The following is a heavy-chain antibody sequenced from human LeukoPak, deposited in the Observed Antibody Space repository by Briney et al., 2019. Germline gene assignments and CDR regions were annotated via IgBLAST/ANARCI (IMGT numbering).Heavy chain of an antibody. CDR2: ISGSGSTI. Sequence: PGGSLRLSCAASGFTFSGYNMHWVRQAPGKGLEWVSYISGSGSTIYYADSVKGRFTISRDNAKNSLYLQMNSLRAEDTAVYYCARGDHYFDYWGQGTLVTVSS. D-gene: IGHD3-16*01. J-gene: IGHJ4*02. CDR1: GFTFSGYN. CDR3: ARGDHYFDY. V-gene: IGHV3-48*03.